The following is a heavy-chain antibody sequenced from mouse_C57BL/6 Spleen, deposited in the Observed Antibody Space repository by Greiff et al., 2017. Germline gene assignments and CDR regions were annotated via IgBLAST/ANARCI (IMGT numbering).Heavy chain of an antibody. J-gene: IGHJ1*03. CDR2: ISNGGGST. Sequence: EVQVVESGGGLVQPGGSLKLSCAASGFTFSDYYMYWVRQTPEKRLEWVAYISNGGGSTYYPDTVKGRFTISRDNAKNTLYLQMSRLKSEDTAVYYCAGPEMGDNWYFDVWGTGTTVTVSS. CDR1: GFTFSDYY. D-gene: IGHD4-1*01. V-gene: IGHV5-12*01. CDR3: AGPEMGDNWYFDV.